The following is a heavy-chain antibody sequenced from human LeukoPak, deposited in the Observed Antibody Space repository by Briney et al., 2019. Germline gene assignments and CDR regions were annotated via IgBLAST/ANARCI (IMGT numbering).Heavy chain of an antibody. CDR3: ARDNSDGYSYGDY. D-gene: IGHD5-18*01. Sequence: PGGSLRLSCAASGFTFSSYWMHWVRQAPGKGLEWVSYISSSGSTIYYADSVKGRFTISRDNAKNSLYLQMNSLRAEDTAVYYCARDNSDGYSYGDYWGQGTLVTVSS. CDR2: ISSSGSTI. V-gene: IGHV3-48*04. CDR1: GFTFSSYW. J-gene: IGHJ4*02.